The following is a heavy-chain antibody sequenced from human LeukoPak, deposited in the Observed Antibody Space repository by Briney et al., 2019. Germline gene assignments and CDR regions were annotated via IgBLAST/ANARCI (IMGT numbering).Heavy chain of an antibody. D-gene: IGHD3-9*01. CDR3: ARGRRPYDILTGYYTEAEYFQH. CDR2: INPNSGGT. CDR1: GYTFTGYY. J-gene: IGHJ1*01. Sequence: ASVKVSCKASGYTFTGYYMHWVRQAPGQGLEWMGWINPNSGGTNYAQKFQGRVTMTRNTSISTAYMELSSLRSEDTAVYYCARGRRPYDILTGYYTEAEYFQHWGQGTLVTVSS. V-gene: IGHV1-2*02.